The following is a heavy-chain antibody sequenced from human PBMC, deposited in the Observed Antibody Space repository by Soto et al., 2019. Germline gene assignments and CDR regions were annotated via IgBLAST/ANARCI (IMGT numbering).Heavy chain of an antibody. V-gene: IGHV3-9*01. Sequence: GGSLRLSCAASGFTFDDYAMHWVRQAPGKGLEWVSGISWNSGSIGYADSVKGRFTISRDNAKNSLYLQMNSLRAEDTALYYCAKCQAITGTGTTDGAFDIWGQGTMVTVSS. CDR2: ISWNSGSI. J-gene: IGHJ3*02. CDR3: AKCQAITGTGTTDGAFDI. D-gene: IGHD1-1*01. CDR1: GFTFDDYA.